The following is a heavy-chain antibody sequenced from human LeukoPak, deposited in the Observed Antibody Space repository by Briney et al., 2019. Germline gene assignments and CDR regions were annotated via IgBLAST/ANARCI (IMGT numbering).Heavy chain of an antibody. D-gene: IGHD6-25*01. CDR2: IKQDGGEK. J-gene: IGHJ6*02. CDR1: GFTFSTYW. Sequence: GGSLRLSCAASGFTFSTYWMSWVRQAPGKGLEWVANIKQDGGEKYYVDSVKGRFTISRDNAKNSLYLQMNSLRAEETAVYYCAVPRLGNYYGMDVWGQGTTVTVS. CDR3: AVPRLGNYYGMDV. V-gene: IGHV3-7*01.